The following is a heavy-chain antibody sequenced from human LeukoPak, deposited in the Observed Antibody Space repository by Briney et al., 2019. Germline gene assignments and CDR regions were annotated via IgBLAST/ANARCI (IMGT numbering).Heavy chain of an antibody. CDR2: IYYSGST. CDR1: GGSISSYY. Sequence: SETLSLTCTVSGGSISSYYWSWIRQPPGKGLEWIGYIYYSGSTNYNPSLKSRVTISVDTSKNQFSLKLSSVTAADTAVYYCARSPPYDSSGHTYWFGPWGQGTLVTVSS. D-gene: IGHD3-22*01. J-gene: IGHJ5*02. V-gene: IGHV4-59*01. CDR3: ARSPPYDSSGHTYWFGP.